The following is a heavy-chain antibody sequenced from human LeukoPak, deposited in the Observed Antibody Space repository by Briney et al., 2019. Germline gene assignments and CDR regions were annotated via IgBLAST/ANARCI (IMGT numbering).Heavy chain of an antibody. CDR1: GFTFSSYA. V-gene: IGHV3-30-3*01. Sequence: GSLRLSCAASGFTFSSYAMHWVRQAPGKGLEWVAVISYDGSNKYYADSVKGRFTISRDNSKNTLYLQMNSLRAEDTAVYYCARDQGKIVLDYWGQGTLVTVSS. D-gene: IGHD2/OR15-2a*01. J-gene: IGHJ4*02. CDR2: ISYDGSNK. CDR3: ARDQGKIVLDY.